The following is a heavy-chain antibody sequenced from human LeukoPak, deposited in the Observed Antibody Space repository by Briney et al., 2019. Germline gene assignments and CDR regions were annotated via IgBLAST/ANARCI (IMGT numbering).Heavy chain of an antibody. V-gene: IGHV3-49*04. J-gene: IGHJ5*02. CDR2: IRSKAYGGTT. D-gene: IGHD6-13*01. CDR1: GFTFGDYA. CDR3: TRDTAAAANWFDP. Sequence: SGGSLRLSCTASGFTFGDYAISWVRQAPGKGLEWVGFIRSKAYGGTTEYAASVKGRFTISRDDSKSIAYLQMNSLKTEDTAVYYCTRDTAAAANWFDPWGQGTLVTVSS.